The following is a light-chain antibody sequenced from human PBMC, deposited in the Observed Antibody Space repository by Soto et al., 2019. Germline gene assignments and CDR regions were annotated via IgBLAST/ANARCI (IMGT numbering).Light chain of an antibody. CDR2: SNT. V-gene: IGLV1-47*02. CDR3: ASWDDTLFDWV. Sequence: QSVLTQPPSVSGTPGQGVTISCSGGSSNLANNHVYWYQLLPGPAPNLVIFSNTIRPPRVPDRVSGSKSGASASLFISGLRSEDEADSFCASWDDTLFDWVFGGGTKVTVL. CDR1: SSNLANNH. J-gene: IGLJ3*02.